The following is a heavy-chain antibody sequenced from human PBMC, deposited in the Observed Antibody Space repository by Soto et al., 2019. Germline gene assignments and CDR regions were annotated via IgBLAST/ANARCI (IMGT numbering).Heavy chain of an antibody. J-gene: IGHJ6*02. Sequence: QVQLQESGPGLVKPSQTLSLTCTVSGGSISSGDYYWSWIRQPPGKGLEWIGYIYYSGSTYYNPSLKSRVTISVDTSKTQFSLKLSSVTAADTAVYYCARDRALRSDYDHLYSYYGMDVWGQGTTVTVSS. CDR2: IYYSGST. V-gene: IGHV4-30-4*01. CDR1: GGSISSGDYY. CDR3: ARDRALRSDYDHLYSYYGMDV. D-gene: IGHD5-12*01.